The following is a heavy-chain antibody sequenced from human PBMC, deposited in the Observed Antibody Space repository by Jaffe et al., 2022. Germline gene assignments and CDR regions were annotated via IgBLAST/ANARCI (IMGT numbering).Heavy chain of an antibody. Sequence: EVQLVESGGGLVQPGGSLRLSCAASGFTFSSYWMSWVRQAPGKGLEWVANIKQDGSEKYYVDSVKGRFTISRDNAKNSLYLQMNSLRAEDTAVYYCARVVIVVVVAAYPNMDVWGKGTTVTVSS. J-gene: IGHJ6*03. CDR1: GFTFSSYW. CDR3: ARVVIVVVVAAYPNMDV. V-gene: IGHV3-7*05. D-gene: IGHD2-15*01. CDR2: IKQDGSEK.